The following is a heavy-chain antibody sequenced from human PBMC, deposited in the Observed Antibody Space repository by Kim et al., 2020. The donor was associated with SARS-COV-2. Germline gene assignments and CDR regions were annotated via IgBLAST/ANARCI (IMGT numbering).Heavy chain of an antibody. J-gene: IGHJ6*02. CDR3: ARRVRGVITPYYGMDV. CDR1: GYSFTSYW. Sequence: GESLKISCKGSGYSFTSYWISWVRQMPGKGLEWMGRIDPSDYYTNYSPSFQGHVTISADKSISTAYMQWSSLKASDTAMYYCARRVRGVITPYYGMDVWGQGTTVTVSS. CDR2: IDPSDYYT. D-gene: IGHD3-10*01. V-gene: IGHV5-10-1*01.